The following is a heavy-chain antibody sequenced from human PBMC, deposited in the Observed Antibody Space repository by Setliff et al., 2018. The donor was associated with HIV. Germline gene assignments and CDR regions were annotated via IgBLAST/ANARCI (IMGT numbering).Heavy chain of an antibody. J-gene: IGHJ5*02. Sequence: SETLSLTCDVSGYSISRGYYWGWMRQPPGKGLEWIGSTYGSGSAYYNPSLMGRVALSVDTSKNQFSLRLTSVTAADTAVYYCARGGKYCIDGSCFPKEISDWFDTWGQGTLVTVSS. CDR1: GYSISRGYY. V-gene: IGHV4-38-2*01. CDR2: TYGSGSA. D-gene: IGHD2-15*01. CDR3: ARGGKYCIDGSCFPKEISDWFDT.